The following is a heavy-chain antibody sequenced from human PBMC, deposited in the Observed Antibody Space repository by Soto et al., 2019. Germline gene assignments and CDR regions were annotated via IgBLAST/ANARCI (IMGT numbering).Heavy chain of an antibody. D-gene: IGHD6-13*01. J-gene: IGHJ6*02. CDR2: IIAFSDIV. CDR1: GGTFGIYA. CDR3: ARSLYSSSWYHSGNSSYDDGMDV. Sequence: QVQLVQSGAEVKKPGSSVKVSCKASGGTFGIYAITWVRQAPGQGLEWMGGIIAFSDIVNYTQKLQGRVTLTADESKNTAYMDLSSLRSEDTAVYYCARSLYSSSWYHSGNSSYDDGMDVWAKGPRSPSP. V-gene: IGHV1-69*12.